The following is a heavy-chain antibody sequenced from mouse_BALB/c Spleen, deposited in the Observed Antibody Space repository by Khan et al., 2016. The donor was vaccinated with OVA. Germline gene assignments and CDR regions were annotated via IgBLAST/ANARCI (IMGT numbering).Heavy chain of an antibody. V-gene: IGHV1-77*01. Sequence: QVQLKESGAELARPGASVNLSCKASGYTFTDYNINWMKQRTGQGLEWIGEIYPGSGNIYYNEKFKGKATLTADKSSRTVYMQISSLTSEDSAVYFCTREWAAWFPYWGQGTLVTVSA. CDR2: IYPGSGNI. J-gene: IGHJ3*01. CDR1: GYTFTDYN. CDR3: TREWAAWFPY.